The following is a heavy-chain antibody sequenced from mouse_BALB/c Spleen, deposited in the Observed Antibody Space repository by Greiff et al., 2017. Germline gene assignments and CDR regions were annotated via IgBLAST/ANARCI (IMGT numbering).Heavy chain of an antibody. Sequence: EVQGVESGGGLVQPGGSRKLSCAASGFTFSSFGMHWVRQAPEKGLEWVAYISSGSSTIYYADTVKGRFTISRDNPKNTLFLQMTSLRSDDTAMYYCARSYTTATDYYAMDYWGQGTSVTVSS. CDR2: ISSGSSTI. CDR3: ARSYTTATDYYAMDY. D-gene: IGHD1-2*01. CDR1: GFTFSSFG. V-gene: IGHV5-17*02. J-gene: IGHJ4*01.